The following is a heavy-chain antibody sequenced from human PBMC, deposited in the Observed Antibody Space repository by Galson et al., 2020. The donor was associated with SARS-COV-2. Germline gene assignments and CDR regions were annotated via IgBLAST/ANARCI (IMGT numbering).Heavy chain of an antibody. V-gene: IGHV3-23*01. D-gene: IGHD6-13*01. CDR1: GFTFSSYA. Sequence: GGSLRLSCAASGFTFSSYAMSWVRQAPGKGLEWVSAISGSGDKKYYADSVKGRFTISRDNSKNTLYLQMNRLSAEDTAVYYCAKYSPGSYYYHGMDVWGQGTTVTVSS. CDR2: ISGSGDKK. CDR3: AKYSPGSYYYHGMDV. J-gene: IGHJ6*02.